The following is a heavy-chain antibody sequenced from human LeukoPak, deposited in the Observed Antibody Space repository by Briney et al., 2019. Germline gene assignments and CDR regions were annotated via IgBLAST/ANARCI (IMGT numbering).Heavy chain of an antibody. D-gene: IGHD3-10*01. V-gene: IGHV4-39*07. CDR2: IYYSGST. Sequence: SETLSLTCTVSGGSISSSSYYWGWIRQPPGKGLEWIGSIYYSGSTYYNPSLKSRVTISVDTSKNQFSLKLSSVTAADTAVYYCARVGSGSTYWGQGTLVTVSS. CDR3: ARVGSGSTY. CDR1: GGSISSSSYY. J-gene: IGHJ4*02.